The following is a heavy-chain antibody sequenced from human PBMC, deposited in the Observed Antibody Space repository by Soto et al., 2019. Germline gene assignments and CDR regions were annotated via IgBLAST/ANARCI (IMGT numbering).Heavy chain of an antibody. D-gene: IGHD4-17*01. CDR1: GFTFSSYA. V-gene: IGHV3-30-3*01. Sequence: LRLSCAASGFTFSSYAMHWVRQAPGKGLEWVAVISYDGSNKYYADSVKGRFTISRDNSKNTLYLQMNSLRAEDTAVYYCASIPPATVVTPRGYYYYYGMDVWGQGTTVTVSS. J-gene: IGHJ6*02. CDR2: ISYDGSNK. CDR3: ASIPPATVVTPRGYYYYYGMDV.